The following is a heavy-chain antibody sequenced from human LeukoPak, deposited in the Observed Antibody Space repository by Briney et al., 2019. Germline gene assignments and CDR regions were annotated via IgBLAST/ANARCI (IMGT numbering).Heavy chain of an antibody. D-gene: IGHD1-26*01. CDR2: IYSSGST. V-gene: IGHV4-39*01. Sequence: SETLSLTCAVSGASISGSNYYWGWIRQPPGKGLEWIGNIYSSGSTYYNASLQSRVTISIDTSKNQFSLRLNSVTAADTAMYYCAKSGGYGLIDYWGQGTRVTVSS. CDR1: GASISGSNYY. J-gene: IGHJ4*02. CDR3: AKSGGYGLIDY.